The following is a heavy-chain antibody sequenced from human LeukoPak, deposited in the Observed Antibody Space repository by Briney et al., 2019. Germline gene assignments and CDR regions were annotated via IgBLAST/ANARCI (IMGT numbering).Heavy chain of an antibody. Sequence: GGFLRLSCAASGFTFDDYAMHWVRQAPGKGLEWVSGISWNSGNIEYADSVKGRFTISRDNAKNSLYLQMNSLRAEDTAVYYCARDSSTYYYYYGMDVWGQGTTVTVSS. CDR1: GFTFDDYA. D-gene: IGHD6-13*01. J-gene: IGHJ6*02. CDR3: ARDSSTYYYYYGMDV. CDR2: ISWNSGNI. V-gene: IGHV3-9*01.